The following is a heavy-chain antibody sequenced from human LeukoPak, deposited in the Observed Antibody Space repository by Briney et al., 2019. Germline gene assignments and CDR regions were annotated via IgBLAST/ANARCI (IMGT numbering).Heavy chain of an antibody. CDR2: ISGSGGST. CDR3: AKDSSGWSEPANFDY. V-gene: IGHV3-23*01. J-gene: IGHJ4*02. D-gene: IGHD6-19*01. CDR1: GFTFSSYA. Sequence: PGGSLRLSCAASGFTFSSYAMSWVRQAPGEGLEWVSAISGSGGSTYYADSVKGRFTISRDNSKNTLYLQMNSLRAEDTAVYYCAKDSSGWSEPANFDYWGQGTLATVSS.